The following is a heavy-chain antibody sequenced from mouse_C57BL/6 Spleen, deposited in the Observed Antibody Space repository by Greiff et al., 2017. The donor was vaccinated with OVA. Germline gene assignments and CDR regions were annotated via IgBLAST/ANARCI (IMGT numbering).Heavy chain of an antibody. J-gene: IGHJ2*01. V-gene: IGHV5-9-1*02. CDR3: TREIYDGYYFDY. Sequence: EVQGVESGEGLVKPGGSLKLSCAASGFTFSSYAMSWVRQTPEKRLEWVAYISSGGDYIYYADTVKGRFTISRDNARNTLYLQMSSLKSEDTAMYYCTREIYDGYYFDYWGQGTTLTVSS. CDR1: GFTFSSYA. CDR2: ISSGGDYI. D-gene: IGHD2-3*01.